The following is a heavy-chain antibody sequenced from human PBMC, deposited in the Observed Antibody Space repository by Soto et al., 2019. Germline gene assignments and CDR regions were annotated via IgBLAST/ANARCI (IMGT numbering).Heavy chain of an antibody. V-gene: IGHV3-21*01. CDR3: ARGAAAAYYFDY. Sequence: LRLSCAASGFTFSSYSMNWVRQAPGKGLEWVSSISSSSSYIYYADSVKGRFTISRDNAKNSLYLQMNSLRAEDTAVYYCARGAAAAYYFDYWGQGTLVTDSS. CDR1: GFTFSSYS. CDR2: ISSSSSYI. J-gene: IGHJ4*02. D-gene: IGHD6-13*01.